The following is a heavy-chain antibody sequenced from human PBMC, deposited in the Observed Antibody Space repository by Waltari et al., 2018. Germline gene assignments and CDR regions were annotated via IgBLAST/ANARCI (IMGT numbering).Heavy chain of an antibody. D-gene: IGHD3-10*01. CDR2: IRASVGDV. J-gene: IGHJ4*02. CDR3: ARSIFRGVTAPDY. CDR1: GFTFSNYG. Sequence: EVQLVESGGALVQPGGSLTLSCAASGFTFSNYGMSWVRQAPGKGLEWVERIRASVGDVAYADSVEGRLIISRDNSKSTVYLQMNSLRVDDTAVYYCARSIFRGVTAPDYWGQGTLVTVSS. V-gene: IGHV3-23*04.